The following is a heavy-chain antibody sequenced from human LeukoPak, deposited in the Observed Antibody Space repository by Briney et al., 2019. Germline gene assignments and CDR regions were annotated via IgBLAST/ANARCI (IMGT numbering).Heavy chain of an antibody. V-gene: IGHV4-34*01. CDR1: GGSFSGYY. CDR2: INHSGST. Sequence: SETLSLTCAVYGGSFSGYYWSWIRQPPGKGLEWIGEINHSGSTNYNPSLKSRVTISVDTSKNQFSLKLSSETAADTAVYYCASVVDIVASSTFDIWGQGTTVTVSS. J-gene: IGHJ3*02. D-gene: IGHD5-12*01. CDR3: ASVVDIVASSTFDI.